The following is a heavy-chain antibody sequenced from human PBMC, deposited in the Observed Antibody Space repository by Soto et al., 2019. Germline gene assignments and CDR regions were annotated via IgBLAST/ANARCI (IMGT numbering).Heavy chain of an antibody. CDR2: IIPLFGRA. J-gene: IGHJ4*02. CDR3: AGDLYYYDSSGYYDFDY. D-gene: IGHD3-22*01. Sequence: SVKVSCKASGGTFSSYAISWVRQAPGQGLEWMGGIIPLFGRANYAQKFQGRVTITAAASTSTAYMELSSLRSEDTAVYYCAGDLYYYDSSGYYDFDYWGQGTLVTVSS. V-gene: IGHV1-69*13. CDR1: GGTFSSYA.